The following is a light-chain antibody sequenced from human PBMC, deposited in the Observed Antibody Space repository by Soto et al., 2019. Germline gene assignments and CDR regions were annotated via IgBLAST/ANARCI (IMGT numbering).Light chain of an antibody. J-gene: IGKJ1*01. CDR1: QGIGSY. CDR2: AAS. V-gene: IGKV1-9*01. Sequence: DIQLTQSPSFLSASVGDRVTITCRASQGIGSYLAWYQQKPGKAPKLLISAASTLQRGVPSSFSGSVSGTEFTLPISSLQPEDSATYYCQQLNSYPLTFGQGTKVEIK. CDR3: QQLNSYPLT.